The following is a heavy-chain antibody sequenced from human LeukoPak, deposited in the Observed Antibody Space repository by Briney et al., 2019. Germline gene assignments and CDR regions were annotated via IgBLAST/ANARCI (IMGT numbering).Heavy chain of an antibody. Sequence: GGSLRLSCAASGFTFSSYSMNWVRQAPGKGLEWVSYISRSSGAIYYADSVKGRFTISRENAKNSLYLQMNSLRVEDTAVYYCARDFPPAYWGQGTLVTVSS. V-gene: IGHV3-48*01. J-gene: IGHJ4*02. CDR3: ARDFPPAY. CDR2: ISRSSGAI. CDR1: GFTFSSYS.